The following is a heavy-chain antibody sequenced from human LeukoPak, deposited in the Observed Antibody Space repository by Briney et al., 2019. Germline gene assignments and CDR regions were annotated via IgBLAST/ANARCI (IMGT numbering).Heavy chain of an antibody. Sequence: PSETLSLTCTVSGGSISSSSYYWGWIRQPPGKGLEWIGSIYYSGSTYYNPSLKSRVTISVDTSKNTLSLKLNSVTAADTAVYYCARENWRDGYVGSKWGQGTLVTVSS. D-gene: IGHD5-24*01. V-gene: IGHV4-39*07. CDR2: IYYSGST. CDR1: GGSISSSSYY. J-gene: IGHJ4*02. CDR3: ARENWRDGYVGSK.